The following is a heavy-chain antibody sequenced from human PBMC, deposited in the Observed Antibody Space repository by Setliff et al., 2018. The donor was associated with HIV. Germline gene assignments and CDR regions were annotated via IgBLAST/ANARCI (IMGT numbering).Heavy chain of an antibody. V-gene: IGHV3-30*02. D-gene: IGHD6-6*01. CDR2: IRYDGSNK. J-gene: IGHJ4*02. Sequence: GGSLSLTCAVSGFTFSSYGRHWVRQAPGKGLEWVAFIRYDGSNKYYADSVKGRFTISRDNSKNTLYLQMTGLRADDTAVYYCAKEIAARRCYDYWGQGTLVTVSS. CDR1: GFTFSSYG. CDR3: AKEIAARRCYDY.